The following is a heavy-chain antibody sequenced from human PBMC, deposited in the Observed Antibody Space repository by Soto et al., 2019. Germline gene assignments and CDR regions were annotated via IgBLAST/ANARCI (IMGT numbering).Heavy chain of an antibody. V-gene: IGHV3-33*01. CDR3: VRAAGYSGNDYVYYYGMDV. Sequence: QVQLVESGGGVVQPGRSLRLSCAASGFTFRNYGMHWVRQAPAKGLEWVALVWYDGGNKNYVDSVKGRFTISRDNSKNTLYLQMNSLRDEDTAVYYCVRAAGYSGNDYVYYYGMDVWGQETTVTVSS. J-gene: IGHJ6*02. CDR2: VWYDGGNK. CDR1: GFTFRNYG. D-gene: IGHD5-12*01.